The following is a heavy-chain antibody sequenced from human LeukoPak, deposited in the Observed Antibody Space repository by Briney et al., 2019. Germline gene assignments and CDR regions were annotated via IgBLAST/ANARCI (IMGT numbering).Heavy chain of an antibody. Sequence: PSETLSLTCSVSGYSISTAYYWGWIRQPPGKGLEWIGSIYYSGSTYYNPSLKSRVTISVDTSKNQFSLKLSSVTAADTAVYYCARHGLGGFVTRYFDYWGQGTLVTVSS. D-gene: IGHD2-21*02. V-gene: IGHV4-38-2*01. CDR3: ARHGLGGFVTRYFDY. CDR2: IYYSGST. J-gene: IGHJ4*02. CDR1: GYSISTAYY.